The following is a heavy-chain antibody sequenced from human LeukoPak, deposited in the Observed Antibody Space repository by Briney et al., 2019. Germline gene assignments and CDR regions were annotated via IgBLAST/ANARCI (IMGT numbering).Heavy chain of an antibody. D-gene: IGHD3-22*01. CDR2: FHFSGST. CDR1: GASVTMGSYY. Sequence: PSETLSLTCSVSGASVTMGSYYWAWIRQPPGKGLEWIGTFHFSGSTYYNPSLKSRVTISVDTSKNSVSLMLRSVTAADTAVYFCARPFQGYDKGTFFYFFDFWGQGILVTVSS. J-gene: IGHJ4*02. CDR3: ARPFQGYDKGTFFYFFDF. V-gene: IGHV4-39*01.